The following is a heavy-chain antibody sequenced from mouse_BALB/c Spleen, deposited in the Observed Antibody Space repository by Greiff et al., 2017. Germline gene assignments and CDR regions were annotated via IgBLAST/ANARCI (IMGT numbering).Heavy chain of an antibody. D-gene: IGHD4-1*01. Sequence: VKLQESGPGLVQPSQSLSITCTVSGFSLPSYGVHWVRQSPGKGLEWLGVIWSGGSTDYNAAFISRLSISKDNSKSQVFFKMNSLQANDTAIYYCASNCVSWFAYWGQGTLVTVSA. CDR2: IWSGGST. CDR3: ASNCVSWFAY. CDR1: GFSLPSYG. J-gene: IGHJ3*01. V-gene: IGHV2-2*02.